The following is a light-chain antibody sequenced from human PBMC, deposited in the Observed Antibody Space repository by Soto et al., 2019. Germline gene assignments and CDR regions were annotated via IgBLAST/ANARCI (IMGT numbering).Light chain of an antibody. CDR1: SSDVGGFNL. CDR3: CSYAGSSTYV. CDR2: EGS. Sequence: QSALTQPVSVSGSPGQSTTISCTGTSSDVGGFNLVSWYQQHPGKAPKLMIYEGSERPSGVSDRFSGSKSGNTVSLTISGLQAVDEADYYCCSYAGSSTYVFGTGTKVTVL. J-gene: IGLJ1*01. V-gene: IGLV2-23*01.